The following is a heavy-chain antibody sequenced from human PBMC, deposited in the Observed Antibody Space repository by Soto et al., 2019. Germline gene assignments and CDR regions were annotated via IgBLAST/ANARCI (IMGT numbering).Heavy chain of an antibody. CDR3: ARARQYCSGGSCYRGALY. Sequence: QVQLQESGPGLVKPSETLSLTCTVSGDSVSSGSYYWSWIRQPPGKGLEWIGYIYYSGSTNYNPSLKSRVTISVDTSKNQFSLKLSSVTAADTAVYYCARARQYCSGGSCYRGALYWGQGTLVTVSS. D-gene: IGHD2-15*01. V-gene: IGHV4-61*01. CDR2: IYYSGST. CDR1: GDSVSSGSYY. J-gene: IGHJ4*02.